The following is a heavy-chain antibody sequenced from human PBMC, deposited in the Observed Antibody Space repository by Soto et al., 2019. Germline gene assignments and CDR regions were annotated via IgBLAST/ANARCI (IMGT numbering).Heavy chain of an antibody. D-gene: IGHD2-2*01. Sequence: PSETLSLTCIVSGGSISSSSYYWGWIRQPPGKGLEWIGSIYYSGSTYYNPSLKSRVTISVDTSKNQFSLKLSSVTAADTAVYYCARRPAVGVPAAKGGYYYYMDVWAKVTTVPVSS. CDR3: ARRPAVGVPAAKGGYYYYMDV. CDR2: IYYSGST. J-gene: IGHJ6*03. V-gene: IGHV4-39*01. CDR1: GGSISSSSYY.